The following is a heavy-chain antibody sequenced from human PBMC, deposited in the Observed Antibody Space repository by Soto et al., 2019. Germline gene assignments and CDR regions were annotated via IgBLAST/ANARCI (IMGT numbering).Heavy chain of an antibody. Sequence: SVKVSCKASGFTFTSSAVQWVRQARGQRLEWIGWINVGSGNTNYAQKFQERVTITRDMSASTAYMELSSLRSEDTAVYYCAREGEVQDYYYYMDVWGKGTTVTVSS. CDR3: AREGEVQDYYYYMDV. CDR2: INVGSGNT. J-gene: IGHJ6*03. D-gene: IGHD3-16*01. V-gene: IGHV1-58*01. CDR1: GFTFTSSA.